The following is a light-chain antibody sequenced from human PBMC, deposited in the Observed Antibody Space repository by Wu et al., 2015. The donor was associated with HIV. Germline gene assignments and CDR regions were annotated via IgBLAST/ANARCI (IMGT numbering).Light chain of an antibody. CDR2: STF. CDR3: QQYNNWPKT. Sequence: EIVLTQSPVTLSSSPGESASLSCRASQNVDTNYFAWYQQKPRQPPRLLIYSTFNRAAGISDRFRGSGSGTVFTLTISSMQSEDFAVYYCQQYNNWPKTFGQGTKGG. CDR1: QNVDTN. J-gene: IGKJ1*01. V-gene: IGKV3D-15*01.